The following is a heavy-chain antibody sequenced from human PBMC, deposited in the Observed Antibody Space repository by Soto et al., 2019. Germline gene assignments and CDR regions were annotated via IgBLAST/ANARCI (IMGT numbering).Heavy chain of an antibody. CDR2: ISAYNGNT. J-gene: IGHJ6*02. V-gene: IGHV1-18*01. Sequence: QVQLVQSGAEVKKPGASVKVSCKASGYTFTSYGISWVRQAPGQGLEWMGWISAYNGNTNYAQKLQGRVTMTTDTSSSTGYMELRSLRSDDTAVYYCARLYCISTSCYLGMDVWGQGTTVTVSS. CDR3: ARLYCISTSCYLGMDV. D-gene: IGHD2-2*01. CDR1: GYTFTSYG.